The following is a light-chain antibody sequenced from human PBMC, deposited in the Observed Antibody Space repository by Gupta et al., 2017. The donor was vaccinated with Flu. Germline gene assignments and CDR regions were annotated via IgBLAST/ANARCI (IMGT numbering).Light chain of an antibody. CDR2: GAS. V-gene: IGKV3D-15*01. J-gene: IGKJ1*01. Sequence: TVVTQSPATLSGSPGESASLSCRASHSIFRTLDWYQKKPGQAPRLLIYGASVRESGIPARFSGSGAGTEFTLTISRLQSEDFAVYFCQQYDTRPETFGQGTRVEIK. CDR3: QQYDTRPET. CDR1: HSIFRT.